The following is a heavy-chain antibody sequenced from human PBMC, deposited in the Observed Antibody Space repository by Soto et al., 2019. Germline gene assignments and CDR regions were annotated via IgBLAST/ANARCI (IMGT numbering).Heavy chain of an antibody. D-gene: IGHD3-3*01. CDR1: GGSFSGYY. CDR2: INHSGST. CDR3: ASCPPYDFWSGSRPSSYYYYGMDV. V-gene: IGHV4-34*01. J-gene: IGHJ6*02. Sequence: SETLSLTCAVYGGSFSGYYWSWIRQPPGKGLEWIGEINHSGSTNYNPSLKSRVTISVDTSKNQFSLKLSSVTAADTAVYYCASCPPYDFWSGSRPSSYYYYGMDVWGQGTTVTVSS.